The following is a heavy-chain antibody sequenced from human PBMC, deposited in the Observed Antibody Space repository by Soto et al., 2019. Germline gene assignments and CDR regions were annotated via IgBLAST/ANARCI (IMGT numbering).Heavy chain of an antibody. CDR1: SGSISGY. J-gene: IGHJ5*02. D-gene: IGHD2-15*01. CDR2: IGDSGTT. Sequence: QVHLQQWGAGPLKPSETLSLICAVHSGSISGYWSWIRQAPGRGLEWIGEIGDSGTTRYNPSLMSRATISVDRSQNQLSLKLTSVTAADTAVYYCANHGCNGGPCNWYFDPWGQGILVTVSS. CDR3: ANHGCNGGPCNWYFDP. V-gene: IGHV4-34*02.